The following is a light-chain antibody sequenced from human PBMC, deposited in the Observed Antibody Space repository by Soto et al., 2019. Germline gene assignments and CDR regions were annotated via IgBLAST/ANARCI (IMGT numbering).Light chain of an antibody. Sequence: QSALTQPASVSGSPGQSITISCTGTSSDVGAYNYVSWYQHHPGKAPKVMIYDVSHRPSGVSTRFSASKSGNTASLTISGLQAEDEGDYYCSSFTTSNTVVFGGGTQLTVL. J-gene: IGLJ2*01. CDR2: DVS. V-gene: IGLV2-14*01. CDR1: SSDVGAYNY. CDR3: SSFTTSNTVV.